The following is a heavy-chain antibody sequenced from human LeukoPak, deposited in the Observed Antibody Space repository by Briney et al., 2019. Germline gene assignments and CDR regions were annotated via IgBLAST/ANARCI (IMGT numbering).Heavy chain of an antibody. V-gene: IGHV1-69*04. CDR3: ARQGYSYGYSFDY. CDR1: GGTFSSYA. D-gene: IGHD5-18*01. J-gene: IGHJ4*02. Sequence: GASVKVSCKASGGTFSSYAISWVRQAPGQGLEWMGRIIPILGIANYAQKFQGRVTITADKSTSTAYMELSSLRSEDTAVYYCARQGYSYGYSFDYWGQGTLVTASS. CDR2: IIPILGIA.